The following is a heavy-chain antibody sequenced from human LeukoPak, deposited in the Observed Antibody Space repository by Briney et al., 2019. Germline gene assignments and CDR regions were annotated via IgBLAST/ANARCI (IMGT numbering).Heavy chain of an antibody. Sequence: GGSLRLSCAASGFTFSSHSMNWVRQAPGKGLEWVSSISGRSGYTYYADSVKGRLTISRDNAKNSLFLQMNSLRAEDTAVYYCARDLANCGGDCCSWDGMDVWGQGATVTVSS. CDR2: ISGRSGYT. V-gene: IGHV3-21*01. CDR1: GFTFSSHS. D-gene: IGHD2-21*02. J-gene: IGHJ6*02. CDR3: ARDLANCGGDCCSWDGMDV.